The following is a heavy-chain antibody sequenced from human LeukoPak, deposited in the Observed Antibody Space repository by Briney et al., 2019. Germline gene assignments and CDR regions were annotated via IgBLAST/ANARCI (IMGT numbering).Heavy chain of an antibody. CDR2: IYYSGST. CDR1: GGSISSYY. Sequence: PSETLSLTCTVSGGSISSYYWSWIRQPPGKGLEWIGYIYYSGSTNYNPSLKSRVTISVDTSKNQFSLKLSSVTAADTAVYYCARVADTMTGVDPWDQGTLVTVSS. CDR3: ARVADTMTGVDP. V-gene: IGHV4-59*08. D-gene: IGHD3-22*01. J-gene: IGHJ5*02.